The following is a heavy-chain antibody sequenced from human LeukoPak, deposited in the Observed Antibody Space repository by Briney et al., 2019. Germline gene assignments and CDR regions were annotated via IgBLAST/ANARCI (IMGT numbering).Heavy chain of an antibody. J-gene: IGHJ6*02. CDR1: GYTFTSYD. Sequence: ASVKVSCKASGYTFTSYDINWVRQATGQGLEWMGWMNPNSGNTGYAQKFQGRVTMTEDTSTDTAYMELSSLRSEDTAVYYCATEGSGSLPIYYGMDVWGQGTTVTVSS. CDR2: MNPNSGNT. V-gene: IGHV1-8*01. D-gene: IGHD3-10*01. CDR3: ATEGSGSLPIYYGMDV.